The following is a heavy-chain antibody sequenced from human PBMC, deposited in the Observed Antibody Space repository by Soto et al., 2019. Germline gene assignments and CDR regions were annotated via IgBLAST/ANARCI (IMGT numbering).Heavy chain of an antibody. CDR3: ARDLLYYDFWSGYCLRWFDP. V-gene: IGHV4-30-4*01. J-gene: IGHJ5*02. CDR2: IYYSGST. Sequence: PSETLSLTCTVSGGSISSGDYYWSWIRQPPGKGLEWIGYIYYSGSTYYNPSLKSRVTISVDTSKNQFSLKLSSVTAADTAVYYCARDLLYYDFWSGYCLRWFDPWGQGTLVTVSS. D-gene: IGHD3-3*01. CDR1: GGSISSGDYY.